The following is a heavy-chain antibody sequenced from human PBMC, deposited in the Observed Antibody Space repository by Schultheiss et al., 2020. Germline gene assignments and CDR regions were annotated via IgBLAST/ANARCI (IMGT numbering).Heavy chain of an antibody. D-gene: IGHD6-19*01. Sequence: ASVKVSCKASGYTFSSYGIKWVRQAPGQGIEWMGWISLYNGNTDYGQKFQGRVTMTTDTSTSTAYMELRSLRSDDTAVYYCARVDSSGWDGFDYWGQGTLVTVSS. CDR2: ISLYNGNT. CDR1: GYTFSSYG. J-gene: IGHJ4*02. V-gene: IGHV1-18*01. CDR3: ARVDSSGWDGFDY.